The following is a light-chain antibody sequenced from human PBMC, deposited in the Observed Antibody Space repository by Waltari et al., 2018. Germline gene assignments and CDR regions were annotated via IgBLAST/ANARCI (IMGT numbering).Light chain of an antibody. CDR2: ASS. J-gene: IGKJ4*01. CDR3: QQSYSTPS. Sequence: DIQMTQSPSSLSASVGERITLTCRASQSITTFLNWYQQRPGKAPKLLIYASSSLQSGVPSRFSGSGSGTDFTLTISSLQPEDFATYYCQQSYSTPSFGGGTKVEI. V-gene: IGKV1-39*01. CDR1: QSITTF.